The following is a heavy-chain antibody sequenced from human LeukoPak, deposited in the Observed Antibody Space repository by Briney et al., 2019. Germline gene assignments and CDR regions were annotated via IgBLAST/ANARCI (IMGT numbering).Heavy chain of an antibody. Sequence: GESLKISCKASGSWFSAYWIGWVRPTPGKGLEWMGIIYPGDSDTRYSPSFQGQVTISADKSISTAYLQWSSLKASDTAMYYCARAPFDWTHFDYWGQETLVTVSS. J-gene: IGHJ4*02. V-gene: IGHV5-51*01. CDR1: GSWFSAYW. D-gene: IGHD3-9*01. CDR2: IYPGDSDT. CDR3: ARAPFDWTHFDY.